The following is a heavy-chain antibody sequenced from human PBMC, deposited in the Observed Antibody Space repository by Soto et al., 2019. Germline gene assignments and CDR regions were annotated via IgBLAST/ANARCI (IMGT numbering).Heavy chain of an antibody. D-gene: IGHD3-22*01. CDR2: ISGSGGST. J-gene: IGHJ4*02. V-gene: IGHV3-23*01. Sequence: EVQLLESGGGLVQPGGSLRLSCAASGFTFSSYAMSWVRQAPGKGLEWVSAISGSGGSTYYADSVKGRFTISRDNSKNTLYLQMNSLRAEDTAVYSCAKKVNYYDSSGSPFDYWGQGTLVTVSS. CDR1: GFTFSSYA. CDR3: AKKVNYYDSSGSPFDY.